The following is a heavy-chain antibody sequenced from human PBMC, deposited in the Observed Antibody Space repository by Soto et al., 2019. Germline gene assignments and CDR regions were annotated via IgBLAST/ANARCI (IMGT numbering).Heavy chain of an antibody. V-gene: IGHV3-21*01. CDR2: ISSSSSYI. CDR1: GFTFSSYS. D-gene: IGHD2-8*01. J-gene: IGHJ6*02. CDR3: ARVNIVLMVSYGLDV. Sequence: GGSLRLSCAASGFTFSSYSMNWVRQAPGKGLEWVSSISSSSSYIYYADSVKGRFTISRDNAKNSLYLQMNSLRAEDTAVYYCARVNIVLMVSYGLDVCGQGTTVTVSS.